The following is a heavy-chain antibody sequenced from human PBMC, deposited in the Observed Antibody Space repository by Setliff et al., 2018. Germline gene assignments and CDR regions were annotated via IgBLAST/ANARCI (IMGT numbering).Heavy chain of an antibody. CDR2: IYPGDSDT. Sequence: PGESLKISCKGSGYGFTSYWIGWVRQMPGKGLEWMGIIYPGDSDTRYSPSFQGQVTISADKSISTAYLQWSSLKASDTAMYYCARRRYYDSSGYYYFDYWGQGTLVTVSS. CDR3: ARRRYYDSSGYYYFDY. CDR1: GYGFTSYW. J-gene: IGHJ4*02. V-gene: IGHV5-51*01. D-gene: IGHD3-22*01.